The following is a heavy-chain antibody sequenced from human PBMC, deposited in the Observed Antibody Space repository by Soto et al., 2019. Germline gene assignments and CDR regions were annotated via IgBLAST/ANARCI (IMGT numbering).Heavy chain of an antibody. CDR1: GFTFSSYG. J-gene: IGHJ4*02. V-gene: IGHV3-33*01. Sequence: SLRLSCAASGFTFSSYGMHWVRQAPGKGLEWVAVIWYDGSNKYYADSVKGRFTISRDNSKNTLYLQMNSLRAEDTAVYYCARDNSGYDPRFDFDYWGQGTLVTVSS. D-gene: IGHD5-12*01. CDR3: ARDNSGYDPRFDFDY. CDR2: IWYDGSNK.